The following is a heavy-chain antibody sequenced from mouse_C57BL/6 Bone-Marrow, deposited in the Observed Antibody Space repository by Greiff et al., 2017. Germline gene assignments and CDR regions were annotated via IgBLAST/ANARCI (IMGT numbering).Heavy chain of an antibody. J-gene: IGHJ3*01. CDR3: ASGYGSSYVWFAY. V-gene: IGHV5-6*01. CDR2: ISSGGSYT. CDR1: GFTFSSYG. Sequence: EVQRVESGGDLVKPGGSLKLSCAASGFTFSSYGMSWVRQTPDKRLEWVATISSGGSYTYYPDSVKGRFTISRDNAKNTLYLQMSSLKSEDTAMYDCASGYGSSYVWFAYWGQGTLVTVSA. D-gene: IGHD1-1*01.